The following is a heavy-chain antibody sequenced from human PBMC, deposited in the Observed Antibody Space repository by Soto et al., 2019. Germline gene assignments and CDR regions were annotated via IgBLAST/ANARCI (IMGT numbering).Heavy chain of an antibody. CDR3: SGIVVVPYGMDV. V-gene: IGHV3-30*03. D-gene: IGHD2-21*01. Sequence: GGSLRLSCAASGFTFSRNGMHWVRQAQGKGLEWVAVISYDGSNKYYADSVKGRFTISRDNSKNTLYLQMNSLRAEDTAVYYCSGIVVVPYGMDVWGQGTTVTVSS. CDR2: ISYDGSNK. CDR1: GFTFSRNG. J-gene: IGHJ6*02.